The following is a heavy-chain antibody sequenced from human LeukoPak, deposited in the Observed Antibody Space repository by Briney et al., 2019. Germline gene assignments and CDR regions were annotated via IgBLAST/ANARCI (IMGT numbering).Heavy chain of an antibody. J-gene: IGHJ4*02. CDR2: INPSGGST. V-gene: IGHV1-46*01. Sequence: GASVKVSCKASGYTFTSYHMHWVRQAPGQGLEWMGIINPSGGSTSYAQKFQGRVTMTRDTSTSTVYMELSSLRSEDTAVYYCATEMATIKAFDYWGQGTLVTVSS. CDR1: GYTFTSYH. D-gene: IGHD5-24*01. CDR3: ATEMATIKAFDY.